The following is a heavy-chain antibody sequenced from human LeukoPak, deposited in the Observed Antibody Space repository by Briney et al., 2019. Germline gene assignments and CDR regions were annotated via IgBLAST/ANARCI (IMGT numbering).Heavy chain of an antibody. CDR2: ISMTGGTT. D-gene: IGHD6-13*01. V-gene: IGHV3-23*01. CDR3: ARGGGVAAL. CDR1: GFTFYNSA. Sequence: GGSLRFSCAASGFTFYNSAMCWVRQAPGKGLEWVSAISMTGGTTYYADSVKGRFTISRDNSKDTLSLQMNSLRAEDTAVYYCARGGGVAALWGQGTLVTVSS. J-gene: IGHJ4*02.